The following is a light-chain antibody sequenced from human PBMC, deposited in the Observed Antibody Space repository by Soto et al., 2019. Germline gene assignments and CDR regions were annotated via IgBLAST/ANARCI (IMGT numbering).Light chain of an antibody. Sequence: EIVMTQSPATLSVSPGERATLSCRASQSVNRNLAWYQQKPGQAPRLLIYAASTRATGIPARFSGSGSETEFTLTISSLQSEYFAIYYCQQYNNWWTFGQGTKVEI. CDR2: AAS. CDR1: QSVNRN. J-gene: IGKJ1*01. CDR3: QQYNNWWT. V-gene: IGKV3-15*01.